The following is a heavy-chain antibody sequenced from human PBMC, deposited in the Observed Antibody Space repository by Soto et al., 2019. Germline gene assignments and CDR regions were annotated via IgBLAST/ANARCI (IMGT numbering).Heavy chain of an antibody. D-gene: IGHD2-15*01. V-gene: IGHV1-18*01. CDR3: ARGGLGYCSGGSCPQNWFDP. CDR2: ISPYNGNT. J-gene: IGHJ5*02. Sequence: ASVTVSCKASGYTFNTYGFSWVRQAPGQGLEWMGWISPYNGNTNYAQKFQGRVTMTTDTSTTTAYMELRSLRSDDTAVYYCARGGLGYCSGGSCPQNWFDPWGQGTLVTVSS. CDR1: GYTFNTYG.